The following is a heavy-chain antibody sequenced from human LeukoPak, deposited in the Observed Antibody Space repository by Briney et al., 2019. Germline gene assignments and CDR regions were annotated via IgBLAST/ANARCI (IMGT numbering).Heavy chain of an antibody. CDR1: GFTFSSNY. J-gene: IGHJ4*02. CDR3: ARVNFWSGYDY. V-gene: IGHV3-53*01. Sequence: PGGSLRLSCAASGFTFSSNYMSWVRQAPGKGLEWVSVIYSGGSTYYADSVKGRFTISRDNSKNTLYLQMNSLRAEDTAVYYCARVNFWSGYDYWGQGTLVTVSS. D-gene: IGHD3-3*01. CDR2: IYSGGST.